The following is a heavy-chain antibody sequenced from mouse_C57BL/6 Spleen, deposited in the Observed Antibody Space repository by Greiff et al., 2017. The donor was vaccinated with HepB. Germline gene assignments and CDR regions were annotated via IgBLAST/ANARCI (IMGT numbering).Heavy chain of an antibody. CDR1: GFTFSSYG. Sequence: EVKLVESGGDLVKPGGSLKLTCVASGFTFSSYGMSWVRQTPDKRLEWVATISSGGSYTYYPDSVKGRFTISRDNAKNTLYLQMSSLKSEDTAMYYCARRGNYFYYAMDYWGQGTSVTVSS. D-gene: IGHD2-1*01. CDR3: ARRGNYFYYAMDY. CDR2: ISSGGSYT. V-gene: IGHV5-6*02. J-gene: IGHJ4*01.